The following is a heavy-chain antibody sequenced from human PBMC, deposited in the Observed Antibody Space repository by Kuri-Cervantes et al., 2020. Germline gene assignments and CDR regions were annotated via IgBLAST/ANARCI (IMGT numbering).Heavy chain of an antibody. D-gene: IGHD3-9*01. J-gene: IGHJ4*02. V-gene: IGHV1-24*01. Sequence: ASVKVSCKVSGYTLTELSMHWVRQAPGKGLEWMGGFDPEDGETIYAQKFQGRVTMTRDTSTSAVYLELSSLRSEDTAVYYCAKDLVDDILTGICHYWGQGTLVTVSS. CDR2: FDPEDGET. CDR1: GYTLTELS. CDR3: AKDLVDDILTGICHY.